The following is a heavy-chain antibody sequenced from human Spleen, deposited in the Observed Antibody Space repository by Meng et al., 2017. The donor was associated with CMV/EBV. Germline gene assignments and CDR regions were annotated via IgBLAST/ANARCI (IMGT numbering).Heavy chain of an antibody. CDR1: GFTFSTYG. V-gene: IGHV3-30*02. J-gene: IGHJ4*02. CDR2: IRYDGGNK. Sequence: GESLKISCAASGFTFSTYGMHWVRQAPGKGLEWVTFIRYDGGNKYYADSVKGRFTISRDNSKNTLYLQMNSLRAEDTAVYYCARGYSSSENYWGQGTLVTVSS. CDR3: ARGYSSSENY. D-gene: IGHD6-6*01.